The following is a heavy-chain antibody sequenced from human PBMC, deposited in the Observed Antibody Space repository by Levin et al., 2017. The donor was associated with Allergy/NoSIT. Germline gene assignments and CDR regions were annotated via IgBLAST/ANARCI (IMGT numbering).Heavy chain of an antibody. J-gene: IGHJ6*02. CDR2: ISSSSSYI. V-gene: IGHV3-21*01. Sequence: SCAASGFTFSSYSMNWVRQAPGKGLEWVSSISSSSSYIYYADSVKGRFTISRDNAKNSLYLQMNSLRAEDTAVYYCARDYDFWSGYFASRTPRYYYYGMDVWGQGTTVTVSS. D-gene: IGHD3-3*01. CDR3: ARDYDFWSGYFASRTPRYYYYGMDV. CDR1: GFTFSSYS.